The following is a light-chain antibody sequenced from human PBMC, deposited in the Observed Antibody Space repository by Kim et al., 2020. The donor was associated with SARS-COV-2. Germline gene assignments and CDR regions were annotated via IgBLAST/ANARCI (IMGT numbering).Light chain of an antibody. Sequence: VTPGQTASITCSGDKLGDKYACWYQQKPGQSPVLVIYQDSKRPSGIPERFSGSNSGNTATLTIGGTQAMDEADYYCQAWDSSTVVFGGGTQLTVL. V-gene: IGLV3-1*01. CDR1: KLGDKY. J-gene: IGLJ2*01. CDR3: QAWDSSTVV. CDR2: QDS.